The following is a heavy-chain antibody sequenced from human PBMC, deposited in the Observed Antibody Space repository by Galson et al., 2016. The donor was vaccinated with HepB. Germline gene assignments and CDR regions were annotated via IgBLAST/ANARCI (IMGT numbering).Heavy chain of an antibody. J-gene: IGHJ4*02. CDR2: IILMFDTV. CDR3: AAQGFTVGAFGEDY. CDR1: GGTFTNYA. D-gene: IGHD1-26*01. V-gene: IGHV1-69*06. Sequence: SVKVSCKASGGTFTNYAISWVRQAPGQGLEWMGGIILMFDTVNYAQKFQDRVTFTADKSTTTSYMELSSLKTDDTAVYFCAAQGFTVGAFGEDYWGQGTLVTVSS.